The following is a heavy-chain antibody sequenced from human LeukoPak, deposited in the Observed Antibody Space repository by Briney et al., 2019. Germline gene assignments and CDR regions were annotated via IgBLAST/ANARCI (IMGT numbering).Heavy chain of an antibody. J-gene: IGHJ4*02. CDR2: MSGSGGMT. CDR3: AKDCGGDCHVYC. V-gene: IGHV3-23*01. CDR1: GFTFSSYA. Sequence: GGSLRLSCAASGFTFSSYAMHWVRQAPGKGLEWVSAMSGSGGMTYTADSVRGRFTISRDNSKDILYLQMDSLGAEDTALYYCAKDCGGDCHVYCWGQGTLVTVSS. D-gene: IGHD2-21*02.